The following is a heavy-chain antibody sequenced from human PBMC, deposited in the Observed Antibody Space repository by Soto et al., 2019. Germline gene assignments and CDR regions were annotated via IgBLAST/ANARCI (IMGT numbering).Heavy chain of an antibody. J-gene: IGHJ2*01. V-gene: IGHV4-34*01. D-gene: IGHD4-17*01. CDR2: IDHSGTT. CDR1: GGSFSDYY. Sequence: QVQLQQWGAGLLKPSETLSLTCAVYGGSFSDYYWTWIRQPPGKGLEWVGEIDHSGTTNYNPSLKCRVTISVATSKNQFSLKLSAVTAADAAVYYCARDSQSTTVTRVWYLDLWGRGTPVTVSS. CDR3: ARDSQSTTVTRVWYLDL.